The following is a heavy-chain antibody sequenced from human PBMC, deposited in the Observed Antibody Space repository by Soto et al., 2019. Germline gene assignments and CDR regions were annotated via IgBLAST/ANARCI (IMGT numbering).Heavy chain of an antibody. CDR3: AKAAGDYGGNAYYHYGMDV. CDR1: GFTFSSYG. V-gene: IGHV3-30*18. CDR2: ISYDGSNK. J-gene: IGHJ6*02. Sequence: QVQLVESGGGVVQPGRSLRLSCAASGFTFSSYGMHWVRQAPGKGLEWVAVISYDGSNKYYADSVKGRLTISRDNSKNALYLQMNSLRAEDTAVYYCAKAAGDYGGNAYYHYGMDVWGQGTTVTVSS. D-gene: IGHD4-17*01.